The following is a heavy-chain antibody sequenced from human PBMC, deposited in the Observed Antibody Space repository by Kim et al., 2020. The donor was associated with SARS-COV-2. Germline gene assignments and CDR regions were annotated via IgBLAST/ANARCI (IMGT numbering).Heavy chain of an antibody. V-gene: IGHV1-24*01. CDR1: GYTLTELS. CDR3: ATDERAGPIMAAAGRGNYWYFDL. CDR2: FDPEDGET. Sequence: ASVKVSCKVSGYTLTELSMHWVRQAPGKGLEWMGGFDPEDGETIYAQKFQGRVTMTEDTSTDTAYMELSSLRSEDTAVYYCATDERAGPIMAAAGRGNYWYFDLWGRGTLVTVSS. D-gene: IGHD6-13*01. J-gene: IGHJ2*01.